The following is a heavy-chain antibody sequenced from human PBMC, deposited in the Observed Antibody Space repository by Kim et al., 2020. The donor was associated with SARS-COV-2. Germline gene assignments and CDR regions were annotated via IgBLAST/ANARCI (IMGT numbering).Heavy chain of an antibody. CDR2: FDPEDGET. Sequence: ASVKVSCKVSGYTLPELSIHWVRQAPGKGLEWKGGFDPEDGETIYAQMFQGRVTMTEDTSTDTAYMELSSLRSEDTAVYYCATAPALTLTLGWFDPWGQGTLVTVSS. V-gene: IGHV1-24*01. CDR3: ATAPALTLTLGWFDP. J-gene: IGHJ5*02. CDR1: GYTLPELS. D-gene: IGHD6-25*01.